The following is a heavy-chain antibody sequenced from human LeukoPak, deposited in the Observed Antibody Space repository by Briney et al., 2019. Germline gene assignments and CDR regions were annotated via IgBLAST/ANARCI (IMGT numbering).Heavy chain of an antibody. J-gene: IGHJ4*02. CDR1: GGSISSSNW. V-gene: IGHV4-4*02. D-gene: IGHD4-17*01. CDR3: ARDSQTTVTTYYFEY. Sequence: PSETLSLTCAVSGGSISSSNWWSWVRQPPGKGLEWIGEIYHSGSTNYNPSLKSRVTISVDTSKDQFSLKLSSVTAADTAVYYCARDSQTTVTTYYFEYWGQGTLVTVSS. CDR2: IYHSGST.